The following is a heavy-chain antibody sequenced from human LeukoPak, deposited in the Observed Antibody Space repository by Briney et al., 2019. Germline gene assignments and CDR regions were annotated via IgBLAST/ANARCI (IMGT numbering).Heavy chain of an antibody. CDR2: INHSGST. J-gene: IGHJ2*01. CDR1: AGSVSGHS. D-gene: IGHD5-18*01. CDR3: ARGGYSYGYNWYFDL. Sequence: SETLSLSCAAYAGSVSGHSCSWIRHRPRNRPAWIGEINHSGSTNYNPSLKSRVTISVDTSKNQFSLKLSSVTAADTAVYYCARGGYSYGYNWYFDLWGRGTLVTVSS. V-gene: IGHV4-34*01.